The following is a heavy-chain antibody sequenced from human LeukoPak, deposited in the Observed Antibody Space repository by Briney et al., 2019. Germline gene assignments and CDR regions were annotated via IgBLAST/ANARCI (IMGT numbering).Heavy chain of an antibody. Sequence: GASVKVSCKASGGTFSSYAISWVRQAPGQGLEWMGGIIPIFGTANYAQKFQGRVTITADESTSTAYMELSSLRSEDTAVYYCASGAVAGTAAFDIWGQGTMVTVSS. CDR2: IIPIFGTA. CDR3: ASGAVAGTAAFDI. J-gene: IGHJ3*02. CDR1: GGTFSSYA. D-gene: IGHD6-19*01. V-gene: IGHV1-69*13.